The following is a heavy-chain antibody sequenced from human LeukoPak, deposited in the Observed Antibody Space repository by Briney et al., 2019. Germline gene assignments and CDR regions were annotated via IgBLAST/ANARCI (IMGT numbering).Heavy chain of an antibody. CDR2: INNDGSST. D-gene: IGHD3-10*01. CDR1: GFTFSSYS. Sequence: TGGSLRLSCAASGFTFSSYSMNWVRQAPGKGLVWVSRINNDGSSTRYADSVKGRFTISRDNAKNTLYVQMNSLRAEDTAVYYCARDLMGPDYWGQGTLVTVSS. V-gene: IGHV3-74*01. CDR3: ARDLMGPDY. J-gene: IGHJ4*02.